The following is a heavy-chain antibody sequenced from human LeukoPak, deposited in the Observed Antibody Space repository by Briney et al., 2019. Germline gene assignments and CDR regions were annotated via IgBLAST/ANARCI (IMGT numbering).Heavy chain of an antibody. J-gene: IGHJ4*02. CDR3: ASEVAVAGIAEGY. CDR2: INPSGGST. V-gene: IGHV1-46*01. D-gene: IGHD6-19*01. Sequence: ASVKVSCKASGYTFTSYYMHWVRQAPGQGLEWVGIINPSGGSTSYAQKFQGRVTMTRDMSTSTVYMELSSLRSEDTAVYYCASEVAVAGIAEGYWGQGTLVTVSS. CDR1: GYTFTSYY.